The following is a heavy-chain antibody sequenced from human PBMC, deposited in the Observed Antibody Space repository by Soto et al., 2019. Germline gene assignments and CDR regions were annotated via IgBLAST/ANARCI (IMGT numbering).Heavy chain of an antibody. CDR3: ARGKGYYYDSSGYYRARWFDP. V-gene: IGHV4-34*01. CDR2: INHSGST. Sequence: TSETLSLTCAVYGGSFSGYYWSWIRQPPGKGLEWIGEINHSGSTNYNPSLKSRVTISVDTSKNQFSLKLSSVTAADTAVYYCARGKGYYYDSSGYYRARWFDPWGQGTLVTVSS. J-gene: IGHJ5*02. CDR1: GGSFSGYY. D-gene: IGHD3-22*01.